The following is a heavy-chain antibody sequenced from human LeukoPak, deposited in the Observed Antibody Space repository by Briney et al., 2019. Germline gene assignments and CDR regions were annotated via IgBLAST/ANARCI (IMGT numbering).Heavy chain of an antibody. J-gene: IGHJ4*02. CDR3: ASGQRILGDFDY. CDR1: GFTFSSYS. D-gene: IGHD7-27*01. V-gene: IGHV3-30*03. CDR2: ISYDGSNK. Sequence: GGSLRLSCAASGFTFSSYSMNWVRQAPGKGLEWVAVISYDGSNKYYADSVKGRFTISRDNSKNTLYLQMNSLRAEDTAVYYCASGQRILGDFDYWGQGTLVTVSS.